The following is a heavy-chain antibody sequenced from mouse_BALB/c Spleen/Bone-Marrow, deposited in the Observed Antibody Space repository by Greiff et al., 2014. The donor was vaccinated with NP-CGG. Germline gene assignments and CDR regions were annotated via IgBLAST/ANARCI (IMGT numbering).Heavy chain of an antibody. V-gene: IGHV1-69*01. CDR2: IDTSDSYA. Sequence: QVQLQQSGAELVMPGASVKMSCKASGYTFTDYWMHWVKQRPGQGLEWIGAIDTSDSYASITQKFKGKATLTVDESSSTAYMQGSSLTSEDSAVYYCARGGSSGYQDAMDYWGHGTSVTVSS. J-gene: IGHJ4*01. CDR1: GYTFTDYW. CDR3: ARGGSSGYQDAMDY. D-gene: IGHD3-1*01.